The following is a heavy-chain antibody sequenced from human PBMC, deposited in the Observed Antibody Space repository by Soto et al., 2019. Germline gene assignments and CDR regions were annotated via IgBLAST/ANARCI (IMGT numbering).Heavy chain of an antibody. Sequence: EVQLVESGGGLVQPGRSLRLSCAASGFTFDDYAMHWVRQAPGKGLEWVSGISWYSGSIGYADSVKCRFTISRDNAKNSLYLQMNSLRAEDTALYYCAKEGGHCSSTICYAFDYGGQGTLVTVSS. CDR1: GFTFDDYA. D-gene: IGHD2-2*01. CDR2: ISWYSGSI. J-gene: IGHJ4*02. CDR3: AKEGGHCSSTICYAFDY. V-gene: IGHV3-9*01.